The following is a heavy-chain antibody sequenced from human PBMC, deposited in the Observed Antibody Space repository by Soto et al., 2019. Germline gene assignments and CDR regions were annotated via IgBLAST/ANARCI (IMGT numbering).Heavy chain of an antibody. V-gene: IGHV4-59*08. Sequence: SETLSLTCTDSGGSISCYYWSWLRQPPGKGLEWIGYIYYSGSTNYNPSLKSRVTISVDTSKNQFSLKLSSVTAAAAAVYYCARLVVVPAAMQSTDDYYYGMDVWGQGTTVTVSS. D-gene: IGHD2-2*01. J-gene: IGHJ6*02. CDR2: IYYSGST. CDR1: GGSISCYY. CDR3: ARLVVVPAAMQSTDDYYYGMDV.